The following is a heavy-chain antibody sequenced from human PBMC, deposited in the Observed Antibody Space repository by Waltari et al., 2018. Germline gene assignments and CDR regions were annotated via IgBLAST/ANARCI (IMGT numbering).Heavy chain of an antibody. D-gene: IGHD4-17*01. CDR1: GGTFSSYT. CDR2: IIPILGIA. Sequence: QVQLVQSGAEVKKPGSSVKVSCKASGGTFSSYTIGWVRQAPGQGLEWMGRIIPILGIANYAQKFQGRVTITADKSTSTAYMELSSLRSEDTAVYYCARTSHYGGIDYWGQGTLVTVSS. CDR3: ARTSHYGGIDY. V-gene: IGHV1-69*02. J-gene: IGHJ4*02.